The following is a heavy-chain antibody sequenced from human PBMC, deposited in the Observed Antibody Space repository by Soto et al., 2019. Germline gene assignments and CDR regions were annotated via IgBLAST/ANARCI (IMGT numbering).Heavy chain of an antibody. CDR3: TRYSMVYAMGHYYYGMDV. V-gene: IGHV3-49*05. CDR2: IRSKAYGGTT. D-gene: IGHD2-8*01. CDR1: GFTFGDYA. J-gene: IGHJ6*02. Sequence: NPGGSLRLSCTASGFTFGDYAMSWFRQAPGKGLEWVSFIRSKAYGGTTEYAASVKGRFTISRDDSKSIAYLQMNSLKTEDTAVYYCTRYSMVYAMGHYYYGMDVWGQGTTVTVSS.